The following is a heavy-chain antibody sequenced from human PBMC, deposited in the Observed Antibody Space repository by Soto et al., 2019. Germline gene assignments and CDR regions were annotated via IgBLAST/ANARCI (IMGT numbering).Heavy chain of an antibody. CDR3: AXSXXXXXXXAFDI. J-gene: IGHJ3*02. V-gene: IGHV4-30-4*01. CDR1: GGSFSSGDYY. CDR2: IYYSGST. Sequence: QVQLQESGPGLVKPSQTLSLTCTGSGGSFSSGDYYWSWIRQPPGKGLEWIGYIYYSGSTYYNPSLKRRVTISVDTSKNQFSLKLSSVTAADTXVYYCAXSXXXXXXXAFDIWGQGTMVTVSS.